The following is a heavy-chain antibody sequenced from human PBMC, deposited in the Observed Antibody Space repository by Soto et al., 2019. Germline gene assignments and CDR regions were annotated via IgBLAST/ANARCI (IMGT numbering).Heavy chain of an antibody. CDR3: ARIWGSTSGYYYYGMDV. D-gene: IGHD6-6*01. CDR2: ISDSDGRT. CDR1: GFTFGTYA. V-gene: IGHV3-23*01. J-gene: IGHJ6*02. Sequence: EVQLLESGGGLVQPGGPLRLSCAAPGFTFGTYAMAWIRQAPGKGLEWVSAISDSDGRTYHADSVKGRFTISRDNFKNTLYLQMNRLRAEYTAVYYCARIWGSTSGYYYYGMDVWGQGTTVTVSS.